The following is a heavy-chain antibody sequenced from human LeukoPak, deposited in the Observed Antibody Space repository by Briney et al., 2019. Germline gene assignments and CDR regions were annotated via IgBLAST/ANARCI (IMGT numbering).Heavy chain of an antibody. Sequence: GRSLRLSCAASGFTFRSYAMSWVRQGPGKGLEWVSGISGSGGATYYADSVKGRFTISRDNSKNSLYLQMNSLRADDTAIYYCAKETAAAGYWGQGTLVTVSS. D-gene: IGHD6-13*01. CDR2: ISGSGGAT. CDR3: AKETAAAGY. J-gene: IGHJ4*02. CDR1: GFTFRSYA. V-gene: IGHV3-23*01.